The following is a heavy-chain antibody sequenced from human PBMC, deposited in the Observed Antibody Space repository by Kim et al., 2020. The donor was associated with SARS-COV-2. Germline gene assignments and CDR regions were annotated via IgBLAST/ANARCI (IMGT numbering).Heavy chain of an antibody. J-gene: IGHJ6*02. V-gene: IGHV3-21*01. D-gene: IGHD6-6*01. Sequence: SGKGRFSISRDNANNSLYLQMNSLRAEDTAVYYCAREYSSSSFYYYGMDVWGQGTTVTVSS. CDR3: AREYSSSSFYYYGMDV.